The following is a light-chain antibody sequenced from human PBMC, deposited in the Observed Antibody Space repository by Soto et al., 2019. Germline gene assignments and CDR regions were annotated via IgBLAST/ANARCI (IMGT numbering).Light chain of an antibody. CDR2: GPS. V-gene: IGKV3-15*01. CDR3: QEYDKWPPGFT. CDR1: QSVSTN. J-gene: IGKJ3*01. Sequence: EIVMTQSPATLSVSPGERATLSCSASQSVSTNLAWYQQKPGQAPRLLIYGPSIRATGIPARFSGSGSGTGFTLTINSLQSEDFALYYCQEYDKWPPGFTFGPGIRVDNK.